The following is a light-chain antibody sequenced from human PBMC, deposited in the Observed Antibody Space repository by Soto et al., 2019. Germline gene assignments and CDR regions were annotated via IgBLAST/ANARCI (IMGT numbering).Light chain of an antibody. J-gene: IGLJ1*01. CDR3: SSYTSSSLLV. CDR2: DVS. CDR1: SSDVGGYNY. V-gene: IGLV2-14*01. Sequence: QSVLTQPASVSGSPGQSITISCTGTSSDVGGYNYVSWYQQHPGKAPKLMIYDVSNRPSGVSNRFSGSKSGNTASLTISGLQAEDEADYYCSSYTSSSLLVFGTGTKSPS.